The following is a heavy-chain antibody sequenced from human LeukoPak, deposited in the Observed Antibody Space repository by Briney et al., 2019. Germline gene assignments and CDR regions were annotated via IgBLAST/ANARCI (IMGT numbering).Heavy chain of an antibody. CDR2: ISSSSSYT. CDR1: GFTFSSYS. D-gene: IGHD1-26*01. J-gene: IGHJ4*02. CDR3: AKDGIVGAPFDY. V-gene: IGHV3-21*01. Sequence: PGGSLRLSCAASGFTFSSYSMNWVRQAPGKGLEWVSSISSSSSYTFYADSVKGRFTISRDNSKNTLYLQMNSLRAEDTAVYYCAKDGIVGAPFDYWGQGTLVTVSS.